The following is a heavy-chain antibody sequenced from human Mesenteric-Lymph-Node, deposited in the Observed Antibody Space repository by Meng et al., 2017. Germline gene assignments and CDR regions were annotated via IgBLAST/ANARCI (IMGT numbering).Heavy chain of an antibody. CDR3: ARLDLGLAH. CDR2: IIPILGTT. V-gene: IGHV1-69*10. D-gene: IGHD3-16*01. CDR1: GGKFTSFV. Sequence: QVQLVQSGAEVKKPGSSVKVSCTASGGKFTSFVFNWVRQAPGQGLEWMGGIIPILGTTNYAEKFRGRLTISADTSARTAYMELTSLNSDDTAVYYCARLDLGLAHWGQGTLVTVSS. J-gene: IGHJ4*02.